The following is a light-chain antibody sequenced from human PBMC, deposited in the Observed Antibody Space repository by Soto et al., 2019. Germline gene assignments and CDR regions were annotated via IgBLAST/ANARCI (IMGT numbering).Light chain of an antibody. J-gene: IGLJ2*01. CDR3: QSYDSSNVV. CDR2: EDN. Sequence: NFMLTQPHSVSESPGKTVTISCTGSSGRIASNYVQWYQQRPGSAPTTVIYEDNQRPSGVPDRFSGSIDSSSNAASLTISGLKNEEEADYCCQSYDSSNVVFGGGTKLTVL. V-gene: IGLV6-57*02. CDR1: SGRIASNY.